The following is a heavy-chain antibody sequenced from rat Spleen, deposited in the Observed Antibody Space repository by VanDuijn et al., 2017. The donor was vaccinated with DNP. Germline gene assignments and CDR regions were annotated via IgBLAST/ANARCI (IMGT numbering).Heavy chain of an antibody. CDR2: ISYSGTT. J-gene: IGHJ2*01. CDR3: ARWSTFFDY. Sequence: EVQLQESGPGLVKPSQSLSLTCSVTGYSITSSYRWNWIRKFPGNKMEWIGHISYSGTTSYHPSLKSRISITRDTSKNQFFLQLSSVTTEDTATYYCARWSTFFDYWGQGVMVTVSS. D-gene: IGHD3-1*01. V-gene: IGHV3-1*01. CDR1: GYSITSSY.